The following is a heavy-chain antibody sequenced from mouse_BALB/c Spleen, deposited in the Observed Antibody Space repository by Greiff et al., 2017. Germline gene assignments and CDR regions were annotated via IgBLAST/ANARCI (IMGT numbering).Heavy chain of an antibody. CDR1: GFTFSDYY. J-gene: IGHJ3*01. CDR3: ARADDYGSSYEVAY. V-gene: IGHV5-4*02. Sequence: EVHLVESGGGLVKPGGSLKLSCAASGFTFSDYYMYWVRQTPEKRLEWVATISDGGSYTYYPDSVKGRFTISRDNAKNNLYLQMSSLKSEDTAMYYCARADDYGSSYEVAYWGQGTLVTVSA. CDR2: ISDGGSYT. D-gene: IGHD1-1*01.